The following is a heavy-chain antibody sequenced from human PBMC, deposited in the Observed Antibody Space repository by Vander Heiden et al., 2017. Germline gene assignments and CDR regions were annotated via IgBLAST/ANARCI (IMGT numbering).Heavy chain of an antibody. Sequence: EVQLVESGGCLVPPGGSLRLCFAASGFTFSDYDMHGVRQDTGKGLGWVSSIGTAGDTYYPGSVKGRFTISRENAKNSLYLQMNSLRDGDTAVYYCARGSGFSLWGQGTLVTVSS. V-gene: IGHV3-13*01. CDR2: IGTAGDT. CDR3: ARGSGFSL. CDR1: GFTFSDYD. D-gene: IGHD1-26*01. J-gene: IGHJ4*02.